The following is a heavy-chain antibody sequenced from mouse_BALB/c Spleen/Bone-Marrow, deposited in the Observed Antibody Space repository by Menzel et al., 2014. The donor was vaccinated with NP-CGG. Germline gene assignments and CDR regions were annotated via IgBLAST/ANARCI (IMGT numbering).Heavy chain of an antibody. J-gene: IGHJ4*01. CDR3: ARALGDGYYYAMDY. CDR1: GYTFTSYW. V-gene: IGHV1-69*02. Sequence: QVQLQQSGAELVKPGAPVKLSCKASGYTFTSYWMNWVKQRPGRGLEWIGRIDPSDSETHYNQKFKDKATLTVDKSSSTAYIQVSSLTSEDPAVYHCARALGDGYYYAMDYWGQGTSVTVSS. CDR2: IDPSDSET. D-gene: IGHD2-3*01.